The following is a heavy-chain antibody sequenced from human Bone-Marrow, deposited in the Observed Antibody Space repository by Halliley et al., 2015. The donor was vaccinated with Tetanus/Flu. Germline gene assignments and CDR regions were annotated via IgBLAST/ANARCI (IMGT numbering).Heavy chain of an antibody. CDR2: ISSDGYNK. CDR3: ARAHTVVDTLAF. V-gene: IGHV3-30-3*01. D-gene: IGHD4-17*01. J-gene: IGHJ4*02. Sequence: EGVSVISSDGYNKNFADSVKGRFTISRDNSKSTLSLLMNSLRDEDTAVYYCARAHTVVDTLAFWGQGTLVTVSS.